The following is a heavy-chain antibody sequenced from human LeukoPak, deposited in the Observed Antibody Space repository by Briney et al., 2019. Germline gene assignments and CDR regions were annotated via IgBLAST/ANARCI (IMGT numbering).Heavy chain of an antibody. CDR3: ARGTYPNWYFDL. J-gene: IGHJ2*01. V-gene: IGHV4-59*01. CDR1: GGSISSYY. CDR2: IYYSGST. Sequence: SETLPLTCTVSGGSISSYYWSWIRQPPGKGLEWIGYIYYSGSTNYNPSLKSRVTISVDTSKNQFSLKLSSVTAADTAVYYCARGTYPNWYFDLWGRGTLVTVSS. D-gene: IGHD1-1*01.